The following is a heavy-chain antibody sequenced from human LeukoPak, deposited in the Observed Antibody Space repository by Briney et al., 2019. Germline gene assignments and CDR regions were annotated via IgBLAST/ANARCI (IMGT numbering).Heavy chain of an antibody. CDR1: GFTFNTYS. CDR3: ARGYYYGMDV. V-gene: IGHV3-48*02. Sequence: GRSLRLSCAATGFTFNTYSMNWVRQAPGKGLEWVSYVSSTGSTIYSADSVKGRFTISRDNAKNSLYLQMNSLRDEDTAVYFCARGYYYGMDVWGQGTTVTVSS. J-gene: IGHJ6*02. CDR2: VSSTGSTI.